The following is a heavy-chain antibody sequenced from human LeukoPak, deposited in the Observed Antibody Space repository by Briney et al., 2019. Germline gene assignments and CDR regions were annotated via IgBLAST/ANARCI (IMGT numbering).Heavy chain of an antibody. J-gene: IGHJ3*02. D-gene: IGHD6-19*01. V-gene: IGHV4-4*02. Sequence: SETLSLTCAVSGGSISSGNWWSWVRQPPGKGLEWIGEIFPSGSTKYNPSLKSRVTISVDKSKNQLSLKLSSVTAADTAVYYCARDLSAVAGYDAFDIWGQGTMVTVSS. CDR2: IFPSGST. CDR1: GGSISSGNW. CDR3: ARDLSAVAGYDAFDI.